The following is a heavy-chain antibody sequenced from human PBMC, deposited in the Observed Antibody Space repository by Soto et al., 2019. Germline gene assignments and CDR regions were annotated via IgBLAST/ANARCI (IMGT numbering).Heavy chain of an antibody. J-gene: IGHJ4*02. V-gene: IGHV3-15*01. CDR1: GFTFSNAW. CDR2: IKSKTDGGTT. Sequence: PGGSLRLSCAASGFTFSNAWMSWVRQAPGKGMEWVGRIKSKTDGGTTDYAAPVKGRFTISRDDSKNTLYLQMNSLKTEDTAVYYCTTDLRPSFVVIAGAGTTVDYWGQGTLVTGSS. CDR3: TTDLRPSFVVIAGAGTTVDY. D-gene: IGHD6-19*01.